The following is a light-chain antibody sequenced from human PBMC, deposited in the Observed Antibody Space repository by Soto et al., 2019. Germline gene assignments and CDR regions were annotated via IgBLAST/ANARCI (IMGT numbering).Light chain of an antibody. J-gene: IGKJ5*01. V-gene: IGKV3-20*01. CDR3: QHYGAAPIT. Sequence: EIVLTQSPGILSFSLGERATLSCRVSESISSTSLAWYQQKPGQAPRLLIYGASSRATGIADKFSGSGSGTDFTLTISRLEPEDFALYYCQHYGAAPITFGQGTRLEI. CDR1: ESISSTS. CDR2: GAS.